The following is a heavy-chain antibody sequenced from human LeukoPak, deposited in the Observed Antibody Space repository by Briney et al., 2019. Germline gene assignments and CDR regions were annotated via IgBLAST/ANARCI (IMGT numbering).Heavy chain of an antibody. V-gene: IGHV4-59*01. Sequence: ETLSLTCTVSGGSISSYYWSWIRQPPGKGLEGIGYIYYSGSTNYNPSLKSRVTISVGTSKNQFSLKLSSVTAADTAVYYCARNRGYCSSTSCYGWFDPWGQGTLVTVSS. CDR1: GGSISSYY. D-gene: IGHD2-2*01. CDR3: ARNRGYCSSTSCYGWFDP. CDR2: IYYSGST. J-gene: IGHJ5*02.